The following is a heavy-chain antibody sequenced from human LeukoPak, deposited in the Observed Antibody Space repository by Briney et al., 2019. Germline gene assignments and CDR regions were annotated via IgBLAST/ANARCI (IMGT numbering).Heavy chain of an antibody. D-gene: IGHD2-2*01. Sequence: ASVKVSCKASGYTFTSYGINWVRQATGQGLEWMGWMNPNSGNTGYAQKFQGRVTITRNTSISTAYMELSSLRSEDTAVYYCARRGIVVVPAAIYYYYYMDVWGKGTTVTISS. J-gene: IGHJ6*03. CDR1: GYTFTSYG. CDR3: ARRGIVVVPAAIYYYYYMDV. CDR2: MNPNSGNT. V-gene: IGHV1-8*03.